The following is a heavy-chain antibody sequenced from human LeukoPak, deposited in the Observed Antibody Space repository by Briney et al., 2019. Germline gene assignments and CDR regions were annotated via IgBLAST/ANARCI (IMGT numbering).Heavy chain of an antibody. CDR2: IYHSGST. D-gene: IGHD2-2*01. CDR1: GGSISSSSYY. V-gene: IGHV4-39*07. CDR3: AGGMYIVVVPAATGSDSAFDI. J-gene: IGHJ3*02. Sequence: SETLSLTCTVSGGSISSSSYYWGWIRQPPGKGLEWIGSIYHSGSTYDNPSLKSRVTISVDTSKNQFSLKLNSVTAADTAVYFCAGGMYIVVVPAATGSDSAFDIWGQGTMVTVSS.